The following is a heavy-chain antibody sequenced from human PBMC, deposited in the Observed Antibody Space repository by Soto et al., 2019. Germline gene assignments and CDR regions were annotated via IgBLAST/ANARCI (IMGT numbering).Heavy chain of an antibody. Sequence: GGSLRLSCASSGFTFSSYWMHLVRQAPGKGLVWVSRINSDGSSTSYADSVKGRFTISRDNAKNTLYLQMNSLRAEDTAVYYCARDRCSSTSCYSYYDFWSGYYFDYWGQGTLVTVSS. CDR2: INSDGSST. D-gene: IGHD3-3*01. V-gene: IGHV3-74*01. CDR1: GFTFSSYW. CDR3: ARDRCSSTSCYSYYDFWSGYYFDY. J-gene: IGHJ4*02.